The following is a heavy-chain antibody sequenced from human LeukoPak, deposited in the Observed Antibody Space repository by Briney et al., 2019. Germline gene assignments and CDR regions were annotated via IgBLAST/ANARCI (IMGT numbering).Heavy chain of an antibody. D-gene: IGHD4-17*01. CDR3: ARELYGEIDY. J-gene: IGHJ4*02. CDR1: GFTFSSYA. CDR2: ISYDGSNK. Sequence: GRSLRLSCAASGFTFSSYAMHWVRQAPGKGLEWVAVISYDGSNKYYADSVKGRFTISRDNSKNTLYLQMNSLRAEDTAVYYCARELYGEIDYWGQGTLVTVSS. V-gene: IGHV3-30-3*01.